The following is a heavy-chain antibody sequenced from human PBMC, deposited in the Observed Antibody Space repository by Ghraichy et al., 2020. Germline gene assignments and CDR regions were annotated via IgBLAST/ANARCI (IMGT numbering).Heavy chain of an antibody. CDR1: GGSISSSSYY. CDR3: ASGGYDFWSGYLQLGMDV. CDR2: IYYSGST. D-gene: IGHD3-3*01. V-gene: IGHV4-39*01. J-gene: IGHJ6*02. Sequence: SQTLSLTCTVSGGSISSSSYYWGWIRQPPGKGLEWIGSIYYSGSTYYNPSLKSRVTISVDTSKNQFSLKLSSVTAADTAVYYCASGGYDFWSGYLQLGMDVWGQGTTVTVSS.